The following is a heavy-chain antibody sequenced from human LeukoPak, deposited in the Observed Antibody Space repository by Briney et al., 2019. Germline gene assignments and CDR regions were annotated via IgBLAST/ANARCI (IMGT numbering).Heavy chain of an antibody. J-gene: IGHJ4*02. CDR3: ARDQWYYGSGSYYIDY. Sequence: SETLSLTCTVSGYSISSGYYWGWIRQPPGKGLEWIGSIYHSGSTYYNPSLKSRVTISVDTSKNQFSLKLSSVTAADTAVYYCARDQWYYGSGSYYIDYWGQGTLVTVSS. CDR1: GYSISSGYY. CDR2: IYHSGST. D-gene: IGHD3-10*01. V-gene: IGHV4-38-2*02.